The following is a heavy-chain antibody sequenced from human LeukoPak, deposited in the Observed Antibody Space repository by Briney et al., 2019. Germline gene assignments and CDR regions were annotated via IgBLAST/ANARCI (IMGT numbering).Heavy chain of an antibody. CDR3: AKEGLYDSGAYYLGDALDI. Sequence: GGSLRLSCAASGFTFDDYAMTWVRQAPGKGLEWISGINWNGGNTGYADSVKGRFTISRDNAKNSLYLQMNGLRVEDTAVYFCAKEGLYDSGAYYLGDALDIWGQGTLVTVSS. V-gene: IGHV3-20*04. D-gene: IGHD3-22*01. CDR2: INWNGGNT. CDR1: GFTFDDYA. J-gene: IGHJ3*02.